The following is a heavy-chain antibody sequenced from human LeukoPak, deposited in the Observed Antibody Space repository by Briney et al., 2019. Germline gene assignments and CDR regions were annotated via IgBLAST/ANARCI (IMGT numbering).Heavy chain of an antibody. J-gene: IGHJ5*02. CDR3: ARRYTSSWYGGDWFDP. Sequence: ETLSLTCTVSGGSISSSSYYWGWSRQPPGKGLEWIGSIYYSGSIYYNPSLKSRVTISVDTSKNQFSLKLRSVTAADTAVYYCARRYTSSWYGGDWFDPWGQGTLVTVSS. V-gene: IGHV4-39*01. D-gene: IGHD6-13*01. CDR2: IYYSGSI. CDR1: GGSISSSSYY.